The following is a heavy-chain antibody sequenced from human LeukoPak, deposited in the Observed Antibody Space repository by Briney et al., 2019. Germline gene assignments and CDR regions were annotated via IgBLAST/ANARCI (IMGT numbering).Heavy chain of an antibody. Sequence: SQTLSLTCAISGESVSSKSATWNWIRQSPSRGLEWLGRTYYRSKWYNDYALSVNSRITINPDTSKNQFSLQLNSVTPGDTAVYYCARLGSFEDYWGQGTLVTVSS. V-gene: IGHV6-1*01. CDR2: TYYRSKWYN. J-gene: IGHJ4*02. CDR1: GESVSSKSAT. D-gene: IGHD1-26*01. CDR3: ARLGSFEDY.